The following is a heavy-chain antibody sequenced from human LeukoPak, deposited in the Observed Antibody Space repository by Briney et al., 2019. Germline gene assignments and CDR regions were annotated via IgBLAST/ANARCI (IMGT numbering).Heavy chain of an antibody. V-gene: IGHV4-61*02. CDR3: ISPQDIVVVPVERMAFDI. CDR2: IYTSGSP. CDR1: GVSISSGAYY. D-gene: IGHD2-2*01. J-gene: IGHJ3*02. Sequence: PSQTLSLTCTVSGVSISSGAYYWTWIRQPAGEGLEWIGRIYTSGSPNYNPSLKSRVTISVDTSKNQFSLKLSSVTAADTAVYYCISPQDIVVVPVERMAFDIWGQGTTVTVSS.